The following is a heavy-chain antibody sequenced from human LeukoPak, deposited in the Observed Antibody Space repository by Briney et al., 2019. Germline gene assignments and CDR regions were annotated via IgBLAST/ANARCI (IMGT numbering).Heavy chain of an antibody. Sequence: GESLKISCKASGYTFANYWIGWVRQIPGKGLEWMGVIYPGDSDTGYSPSFQGQVTISADKSITTAYLQWSSLKASDTAMYYCARREISVGLRGAFDFWGQGSMVIVSS. J-gene: IGHJ3*01. CDR3: ARREISVGLRGAFDF. CDR1: GYTFANYW. V-gene: IGHV5-51*01. D-gene: IGHD1-26*01. CDR2: IYPGDSDT.